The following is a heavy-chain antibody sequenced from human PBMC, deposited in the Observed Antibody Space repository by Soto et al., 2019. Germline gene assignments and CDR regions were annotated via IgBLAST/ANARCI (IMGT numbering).Heavy chain of an antibody. CDR2: IYYSGST. D-gene: IGHD6-13*01. J-gene: IGHJ5*02. V-gene: IGHV4-31*03. Sequence: SETLSLTCTVSGGSISSGGYYWSWIRQHPGKGLEWIGYIYYSGSTNYNPSLKSRVTISVDTSKNQFSLKLSSVTAADTAVYYCAKGMAAAIQQEGKNNWFDPWGQGTLVTVSS. CDR1: GGSISSGGYY. CDR3: AKGMAAAIQQEGKNNWFDP.